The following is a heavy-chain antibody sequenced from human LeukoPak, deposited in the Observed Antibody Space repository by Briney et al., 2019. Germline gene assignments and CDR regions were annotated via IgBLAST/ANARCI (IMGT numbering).Heavy chain of an antibody. J-gene: IGHJ4*02. D-gene: IGHD2-2*01. V-gene: IGHV1-69*05. CDR2: IIAIFGTA. Sequence: ASVKVSCKASGGAFSSYAISWVRQAPGQGLEWMGGIIAIFGTANYAQKFQGRVTITTDESTSTAYMELSSLRSEDTAVYYCAKGTYCSSTSCYANGGYYFDYWGQGTLVTVSS. CDR3: AKGTYCSSTSCYANGGYYFDY. CDR1: GGAFSSYA.